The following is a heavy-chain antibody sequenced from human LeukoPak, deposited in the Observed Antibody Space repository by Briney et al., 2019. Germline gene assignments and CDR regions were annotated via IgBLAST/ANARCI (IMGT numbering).Heavy chain of an antibody. CDR3: ARESGIAAVTFDH. J-gene: IGHJ4*02. D-gene: IGHD6-13*01. CDR1: GFSFSSHE. Sequence: GGSLRLSCAASGFSFSSHEMNWVRQAPGKGLEWLSSISTSGTTIYYADSVKGRFTISRDNAKNSLYLHMNSLSAEDTAVYYCARESGIAAVTFDHWGQGTLVSVST. V-gene: IGHV3-48*03. CDR2: ISTSGTTI.